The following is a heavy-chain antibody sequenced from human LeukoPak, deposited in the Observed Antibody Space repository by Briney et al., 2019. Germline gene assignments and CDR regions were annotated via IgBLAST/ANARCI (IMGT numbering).Heavy chain of an antibody. CDR1: GFTFDDYA. D-gene: IGHD3-10*01. CDR3: AKDWVLDYYGSGSSLDY. Sequence: GGSLRLSCAASGFTFDDYAMHWVRQAPGKGLEWVSLISGDGGSTYYADSVKGRFTISRDNSKNSLYLQMNSLRTEDTALYYCAKDWVLDYYGSGSSLDYWGQGTLSPSPQ. V-gene: IGHV3-43*02. CDR2: ISGDGGST. J-gene: IGHJ4*02.